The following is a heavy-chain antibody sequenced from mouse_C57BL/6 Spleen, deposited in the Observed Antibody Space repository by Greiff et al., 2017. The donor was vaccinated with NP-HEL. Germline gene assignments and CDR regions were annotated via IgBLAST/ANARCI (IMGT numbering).Heavy chain of an antibody. D-gene: IGHD1-1*01. CDR1: GFTFSDYY. V-gene: IGHV5-16*01. J-gene: IGHJ3*02. CDR2: INYDGSST. CDR3: ARDQDCSSSFGY. Sequence: EVQRVESEGGLVQPGSSMKLSCTASGFTFSDYYMAWVRQVPEKGLEWVANINYDGSSTYYLDSLKSRFIISRDNAKNILYLQMSSLKSEDTATDDCARDQDCSSSFGYWGQGTLVTAAA.